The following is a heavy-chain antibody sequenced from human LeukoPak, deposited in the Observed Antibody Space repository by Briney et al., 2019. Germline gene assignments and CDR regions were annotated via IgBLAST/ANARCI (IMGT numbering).Heavy chain of an antibody. Sequence: ASVKVSCKASGYSFTGYYIHWVRQAPGQGLGCMGWINPNSGDTNYAQKFQGRVTMTRDTSISTAYMELSRLRSDDTAIYYCARVSSFDWLYYFDYWGQGTLVTVSS. CDR2: INPNSGDT. V-gene: IGHV1-2*02. J-gene: IGHJ4*02. D-gene: IGHD3-9*01. CDR3: ARVSSFDWLYYFDY. CDR1: GYSFTGYY.